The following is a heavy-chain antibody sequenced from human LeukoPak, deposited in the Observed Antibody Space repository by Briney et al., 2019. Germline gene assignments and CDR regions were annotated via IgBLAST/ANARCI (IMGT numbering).Heavy chain of an antibody. Sequence: PGGSLRLSCAASGFTFSSYWMHWVRHGPGKGLVWVAHINDDGTTTDYAEFAEGRFTISRDDAKNTLYLQISSLRAEDTALYYCTRGGFYYDSSGYFPHFFDSWGQGTLVTVSS. CDR1: GFTFSSYW. CDR2: INDDGTTT. CDR3: TRGGFYYDSSGYFPHFFDS. D-gene: IGHD3-22*01. V-gene: IGHV3-74*01. J-gene: IGHJ4*02.